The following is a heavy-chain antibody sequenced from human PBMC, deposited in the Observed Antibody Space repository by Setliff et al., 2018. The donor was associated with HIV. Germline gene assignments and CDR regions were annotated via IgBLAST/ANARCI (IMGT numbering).Heavy chain of an antibody. D-gene: IGHD4-17*01. V-gene: IGHV4-39*02. J-gene: IGHJ5*02. CDR1: GGSVMSDHSS. CDR3: ARGEDYGDYNNWFDP. Sequence: SETLSLTCTVSGGSVMSDHSSWGWIRQPPGKGLEWIGTMFSSGTAYYNPSLKSRVIISVDTSKNHFSLKLGSVTAADTSVYYCARGEDYGDYNNWFDPWGQGILVTVSS. CDR2: MFSSGTA.